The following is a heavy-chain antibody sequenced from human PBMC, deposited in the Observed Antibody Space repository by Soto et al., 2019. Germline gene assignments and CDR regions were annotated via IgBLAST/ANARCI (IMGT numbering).Heavy chain of an antibody. D-gene: IGHD3-22*01. Sequence: SETLSLTCTVSGGSISSYYWSWIRQPPGKGLEWIGYIYYSGSTNYNPSLKSRVTISVDTSKNQFSLKLSSVTAADTAVYYCARYRNYYDSSGYYYSFFDYWGQGTLVTVSS. CDR3: ARYRNYYDSSGYYYSFFDY. V-gene: IGHV4-59*01. J-gene: IGHJ4*02. CDR1: GGSISSYY. CDR2: IYYSGST.